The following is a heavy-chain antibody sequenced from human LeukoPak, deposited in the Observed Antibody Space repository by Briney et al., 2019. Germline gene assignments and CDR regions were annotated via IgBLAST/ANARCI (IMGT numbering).Heavy chain of an antibody. J-gene: IGHJ4*02. V-gene: IGHV2-5*02. CDR1: GFSLSTSGVG. D-gene: IGHD5-12*01. Sequence: SGPTLVKPTQTLTLTCTFSGFSLSTSGVGVGWIRQPPGKALEWLALIYWDDDKRYSPSLKSRLTITKDTSKNQVVLTMTNMDPVDTATYYCARRNIVATIGGNFDYWGQGTLVTVSS. CDR3: ARRNIVATIGGNFDY. CDR2: IYWDDDK.